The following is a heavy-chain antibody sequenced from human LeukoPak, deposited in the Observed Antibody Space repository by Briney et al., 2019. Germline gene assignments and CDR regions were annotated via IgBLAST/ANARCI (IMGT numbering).Heavy chain of an antibody. CDR2: IYYSGST. D-gene: IGHD5-18*01. Sequence: PSQTLSLTCTVSGGSISSGDYYWSWIRQPPGKGLEWIGYIYYSGSTNYNPSLKSRVTISVDTSKNQFSLKLSSVTAADTAVYYCARDHTAVKAFDIWGQGTMVTVSS. V-gene: IGHV4-61*08. CDR3: ARDHTAVKAFDI. J-gene: IGHJ3*02. CDR1: GGSISSGDYY.